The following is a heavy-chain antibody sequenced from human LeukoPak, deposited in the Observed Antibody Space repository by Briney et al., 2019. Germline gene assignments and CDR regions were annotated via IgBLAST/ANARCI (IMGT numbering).Heavy chain of an antibody. CDR2: IKQDGSEK. Sequence: GSLRLSCAASGFTFSSYWMSWVRQAPGKGLEWVANIKQDGSEKYYEDSVKGRFTISRDNAKKSLDLQMNSLRPEDTAVYHCAKDEATIGYSYYYMDVWGKGTMVTISS. CDR1: GFTFSSYW. J-gene: IGHJ6*03. V-gene: IGHV3-7*01. D-gene: IGHD5-12*01. CDR3: AKDEATIGYSYYYMDV.